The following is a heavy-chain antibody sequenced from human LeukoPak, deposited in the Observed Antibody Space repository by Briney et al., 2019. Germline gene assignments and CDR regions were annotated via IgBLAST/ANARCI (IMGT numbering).Heavy chain of an antibody. V-gene: IGHV3-48*02. CDR3: ARDGAVSGVYWYFDL. CDR1: GFTFSNYA. J-gene: IGHJ2*01. Sequence: GGSLRLSCAASGFTFSNYAMTWVRQAPGKGLEWVSYISSRSDTRYYADFVKGRLTTSRDNAKNSLYLQMNSLRDEDTAVYYCARDGAVSGVYWYFDLWGRGTLVTVSS. CDR2: ISSRSDTR. D-gene: IGHD6-19*01.